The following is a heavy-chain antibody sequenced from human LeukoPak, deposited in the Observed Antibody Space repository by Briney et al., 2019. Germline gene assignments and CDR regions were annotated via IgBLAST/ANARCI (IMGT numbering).Heavy chain of an antibody. D-gene: IGHD2/OR15-2a*01. J-gene: IGHJ4*02. CDR1: GGSISSGGYY. CDR3: ARGYSNTWNNLRY. Sequence: RPSQTLSLTCTVSGGSISSGGYYWSWIRQPPGKGLEWIGYIYHSGSTYYNPSLKSRVTISVDRSKNQFSLKLSSVTAADTAVYYCARGYSNTWNNLRYWGRGTLVTVSS. V-gene: IGHV4-30-2*01. CDR2: IYHSGST.